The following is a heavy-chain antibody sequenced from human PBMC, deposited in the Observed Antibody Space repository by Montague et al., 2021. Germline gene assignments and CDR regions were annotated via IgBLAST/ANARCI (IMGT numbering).Heavy chain of an antibody. Sequence: SLRLSCAASGFSFSSYWMHWVRQAPGKGLLWVSRITLDGSSTTFADSVKGRFTTSRDNAKATVYLQMNSLRVEDTAVYYCARNLASAAPGAFDIWGQGTMVTVSS. CDR3: ARNLASAAPGAFDI. CDR2: ITLDGSST. J-gene: IGHJ3*02. V-gene: IGHV3-74*01. D-gene: IGHD6-13*01. CDR1: GFSFSSYW.